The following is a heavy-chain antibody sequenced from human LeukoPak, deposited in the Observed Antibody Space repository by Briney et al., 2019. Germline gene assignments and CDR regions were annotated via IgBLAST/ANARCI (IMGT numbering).Heavy chain of an antibody. CDR2: IYTSGGT. J-gene: IGHJ4*02. D-gene: IGHD1-26*01. CDR3: ARLSGSYSDFGY. CDR1: GGSLSSGSYY. V-gene: IGHV4-61*02. Sequence: SQTLSLTCTVSGGSLSSGSYYWSWIRQPAGKGLEWIGRIYTSGGTNYNPSLKSRVTLSVDTSKNQFSLKLSAVTAADTAVYYCARLSGSYSDFGYWGQGTLVTVSS.